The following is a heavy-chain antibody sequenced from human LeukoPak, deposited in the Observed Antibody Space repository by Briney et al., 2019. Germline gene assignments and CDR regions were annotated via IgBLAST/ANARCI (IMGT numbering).Heavy chain of an antibody. CDR1: GFTLSSYG. CDR3: ARNREMYYYDSSGYYGNWFDP. D-gene: IGHD3-22*01. Sequence: PGGSLRLSCAASGFTLSSYGMHWVRQAPGTGLEWVAFIRYDGSNKYYAVSVKGRFTIPRDNSKNPLYLQMHSLRAEDTAVYYCARNREMYYYDSSGYYGNWFDPWSQGTLVTVSS. CDR2: IRYDGSNK. V-gene: IGHV3-30*02. J-gene: IGHJ5*02.